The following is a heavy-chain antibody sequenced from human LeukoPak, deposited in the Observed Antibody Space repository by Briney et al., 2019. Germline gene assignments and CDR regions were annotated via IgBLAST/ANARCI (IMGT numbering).Heavy chain of an antibody. D-gene: IGHD2-2*01. J-gene: IGHJ4*02. Sequence: ASVKVSCKVSGYTLTELSMHWVRQAPGKGLEWMGGFDPEDGETIYAQKFQGRVTMTEDTSTDTAYMELSSLRSEDTAVYYCATDLWGSTSLDYWGQGTLVTVSP. CDR3: ATDLWGSTSLDY. CDR2: FDPEDGET. V-gene: IGHV1-24*01. CDR1: GYTLTELS.